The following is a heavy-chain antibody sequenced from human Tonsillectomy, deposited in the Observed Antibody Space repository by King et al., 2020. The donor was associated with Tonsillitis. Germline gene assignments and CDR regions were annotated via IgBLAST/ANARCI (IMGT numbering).Heavy chain of an antibody. CDR3: ARLIQLGGY. D-gene: IGHD3-16*01. V-gene: IGHV4-39*07. Sequence: VQLQESGPGLVKPSETLSLTCTVSGGSISSSSYYWGWIRQPPGKGLEWTGSIYYSGSTYYNPSLKSRVTISVDTSKNQFSLKLSSVTAADTAVYYCARLIQLGGYWGQGTLVTVSS. CDR1: GGSISSSSYY. CDR2: IYYSGST. J-gene: IGHJ4*02.